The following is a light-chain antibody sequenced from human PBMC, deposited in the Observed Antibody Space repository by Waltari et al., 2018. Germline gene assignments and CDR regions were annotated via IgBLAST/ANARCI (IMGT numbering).Light chain of an antibody. CDR3: QSYDSSLSGSGV. J-gene: IGLJ2*01. CDR1: SSKIGAGYD. CDR2: GNS. V-gene: IGLV1-40*01. Sequence: QSVLTQPPSVSGAPGQRVTISCTGSSSKIGAGYDVHWYQQLPGTAPKLLIYGNSNRPSGVPDLFSGSKSGTSAALAITGLQAEDEADYYCQSYDSSLSGSGVFGGGTKLTVL.